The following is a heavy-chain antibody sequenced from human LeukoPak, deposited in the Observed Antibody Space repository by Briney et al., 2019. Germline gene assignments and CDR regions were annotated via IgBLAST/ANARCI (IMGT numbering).Heavy chain of an antibody. Sequence: GRSLRLSCATSGFTFDDYAMHWVRQTPGKGLEWVSGINWNSDKIAYADSVKGRFTISRDNAKNSLYLQMNGLRSEDTALYYCGKDMRKKGDYPSFDSWGQGTQVTVSS. CDR1: GFTFDDYA. CDR3: GKDMRKKGDYPSFDS. V-gene: IGHV3-9*01. CDR2: INWNSDKI. J-gene: IGHJ4*02. D-gene: IGHD2-21*01.